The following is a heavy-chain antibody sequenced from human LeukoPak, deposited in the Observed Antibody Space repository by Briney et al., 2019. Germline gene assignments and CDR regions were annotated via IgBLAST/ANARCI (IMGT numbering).Heavy chain of an antibody. CDR1: GGSISNYY. CDR2: IYSSGST. D-gene: IGHD3-22*01. CDR3: AKDQDYDSSGVMDV. Sequence: NPSETLSLTCTVSGGSISNYYWSWIRQPAGKGLEWIGRIYSSGSTNYNPSLKSRVTMSVDTSKNQFSLNLNSVTAADTAVYYCAKDQDYDSSGVMDVWGKGTTVTVSS. J-gene: IGHJ6*03. V-gene: IGHV4-4*07.